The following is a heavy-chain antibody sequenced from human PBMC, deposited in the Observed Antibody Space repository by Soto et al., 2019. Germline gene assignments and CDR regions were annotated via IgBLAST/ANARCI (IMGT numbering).Heavy chain of an antibody. CDR2: IKPDARET. Sequence: GGSLRLSCAASGFMFSSYWMSWVRQVPGKGLEWVANIKPDARETYYLQSLEGRFTISRDNARNSVYLQMNSLRPEDTAVYYCARGDLSVYVIHGFGYWGQGALVTVYS. J-gene: IGHJ4*02. D-gene: IGHD3-16*01. CDR1: GFMFSSYW. CDR3: ARGDLSVYVIHGFGY. V-gene: IGHV3-7*03.